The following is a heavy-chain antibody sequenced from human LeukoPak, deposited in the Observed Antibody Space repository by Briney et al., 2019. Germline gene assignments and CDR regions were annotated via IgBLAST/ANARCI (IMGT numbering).Heavy chain of an antibody. J-gene: IGHJ4*02. CDR1: GFTFSSYS. Sequence: GGSLRLSCAASGFTFSSYSMNWVRQAPGKGLEWVSSISSSSSYIYYADSVKGRFTISRDNAKNSLYLQMNSLRAEDTAVYYCARDLGGYSYIFDYWGQGTLVTVSS. D-gene: IGHD5-18*01. CDR3: ARDLGGYSYIFDY. V-gene: IGHV3-21*01. CDR2: ISSSSSYI.